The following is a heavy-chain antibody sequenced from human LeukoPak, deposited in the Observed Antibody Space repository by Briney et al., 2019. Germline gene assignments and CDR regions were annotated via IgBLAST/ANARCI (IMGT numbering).Heavy chain of an antibody. J-gene: IGHJ6*03. CDR3: ARDRPDSSSWYGMGYYYYYYMDV. Sequence: PGGSLRLSCAASGFTFSAYSMNWVRQSPGKGLEWVSSISGGSSYIYYADSVKGRFTISRDNSKNTLYLQMNSLRAEDTAVYYCARDRPDSSSWYGMGYYYYYYMDVWGKGTTVTVSS. D-gene: IGHD6-13*01. CDR1: GFTFSAYS. V-gene: IGHV3-21*01. CDR2: ISGGSSYI.